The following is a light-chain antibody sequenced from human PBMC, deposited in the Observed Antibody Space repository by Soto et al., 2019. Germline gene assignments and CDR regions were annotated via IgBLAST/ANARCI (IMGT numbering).Light chain of an antibody. J-gene: IGKJ1*01. CDR3: QRYDSYPWT. CDR1: QSINNW. V-gene: IGKV1-5*01. Sequence: DIQMTQSPSTLSASVGDGVTITCRASQSINNWLAWYQQKPGGAPKLLIYDASSLQIGVPSRFSGSGSGTEFTLTISSLQPDDFTTYYCQRYDSYPWTFGQGTKVDIK. CDR2: DAS.